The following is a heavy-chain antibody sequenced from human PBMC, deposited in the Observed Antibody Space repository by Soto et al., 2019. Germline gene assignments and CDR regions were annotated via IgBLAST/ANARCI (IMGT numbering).Heavy chain of an antibody. Sequence: QVQLVQSGGELKKPGASVKGSCKASGYTFSNYDMNWMRQATGQGPEWIGWVNPNNGDTGYAQKFQGRVTLTTDISTTTAYMELTSLRSEDTAIYYCAKVSRKGSAIDFDYWGQGTLITVSS. CDR2: VNPNNGDT. V-gene: IGHV1-8*01. CDR1: GYTFSNYD. J-gene: IGHJ4*02. D-gene: IGHD3-10*01. CDR3: AKVSRKGSAIDFDY.